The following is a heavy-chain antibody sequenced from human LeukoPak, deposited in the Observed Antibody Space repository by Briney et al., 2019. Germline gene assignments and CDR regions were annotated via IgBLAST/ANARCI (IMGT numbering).Heavy chain of an antibody. CDR3: ARYRGRTAKYYFDY. J-gene: IGHJ4*02. Sequence: SETLSLTCTVSGGSISSSSYYWGWIRQPPGKGLEWIGSIYYSGSTYYNPSLKSRVTISVDTSKNQFSLKLSSVTAADTAVYYCARYRGRTAKYYFDYWGQGTLVTVSS. D-gene: IGHD4/OR15-4a*01. CDR1: GGSISSSSYY. CDR2: IYYSGST. V-gene: IGHV4-39*07.